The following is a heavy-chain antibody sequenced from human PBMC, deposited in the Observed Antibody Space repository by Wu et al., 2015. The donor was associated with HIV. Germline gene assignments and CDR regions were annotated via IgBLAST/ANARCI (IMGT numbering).Heavy chain of an antibody. CDR2: INPHSGDT. Sequence: VQSGTEVKKPGSSVKVSCQASGYSFTGFVIQWVRQAPGQGFEWLGNINPHSGDTTYAEKFRGRVTMSTDTSVKTAYMELKRLRFDDTAVYYCARDRGYSSGWWNYWGQGTLVTVSS. V-gene: IGHV1-2*02. CDR3: ARDRGYSSGWWNY. J-gene: IGHJ4*02. D-gene: IGHD6-19*01. CDR1: GYSFTGFV.